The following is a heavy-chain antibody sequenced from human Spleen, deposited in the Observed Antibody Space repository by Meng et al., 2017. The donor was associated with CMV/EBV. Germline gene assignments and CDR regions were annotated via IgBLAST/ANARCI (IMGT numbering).Heavy chain of an antibody. CDR3: ARGSNYYYSSCSPLTARPDSHWFDP. Sequence: WFRQPPGKGLEWIVYIHYSGSPYYHPSLKGRVTLSVHTFKNQFSPQLSSVAAADTAVYYCARGSNYYYSSCSPLTARPDSHWFDPWGQGTLVTVSS. V-gene: IGHV4-30-4*08. D-gene: IGHD3-22*01. J-gene: IGHJ5*02. CDR2: IHYSGSP.